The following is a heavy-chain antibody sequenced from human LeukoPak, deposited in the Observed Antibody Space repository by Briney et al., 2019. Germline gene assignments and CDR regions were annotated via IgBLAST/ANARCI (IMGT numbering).Heavy chain of an antibody. CDR2: IYTSGST. V-gene: IGHV4-4*07. CDR1: GGSISSYY. D-gene: IGHD5-24*01. J-gene: IGHJ4*02. CDR3: ARSWRDGYNYYFDY. Sequence: PSETLSLTCTVSGGSISSYYWSWIRQPAGKGLEWIGRIYTSGSTNYNPSLKSRVTMSVDTSKSQFSLKLSSVTAADTAVYYCARSWRDGYNYYFDYWGQGTLVTVSS.